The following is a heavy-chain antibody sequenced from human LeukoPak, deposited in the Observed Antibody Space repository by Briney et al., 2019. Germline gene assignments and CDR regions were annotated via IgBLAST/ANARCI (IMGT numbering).Heavy chain of an antibody. V-gene: IGHV3-66*03. Sequence: GGALRVSCAASGVTVSSNYMSWGRQAPGGGREWVSVIYSCCSTYYADSVKGPFTISRDNSQNTLYLQMNSLRAEDTAVYYCATEAHNNHFDYWGQGTLVTVSS. D-gene: IGHD1-14*01. J-gene: IGHJ4*02. CDR1: GVTVSSNY. CDR2: IYSCCST. CDR3: ATEAHNNHFDY.